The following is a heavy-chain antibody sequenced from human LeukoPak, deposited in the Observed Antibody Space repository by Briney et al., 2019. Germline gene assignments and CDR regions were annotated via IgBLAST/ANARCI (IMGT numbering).Heavy chain of an antibody. D-gene: IGHD4-17*01. CDR1: GGSIRSYY. J-gene: IGHJ4*02. CDR3: ARHLGMTTVTPFDY. V-gene: IGHV4-59*08. CDR2: IYYSGST. Sequence: PSETLSLTCTVSGGSIRSYYWSWIRQPPGKGLEWIGYIYYSGSTNYNPSLKSRVTISVDTSKNQFSLKLSSVTAADTAVYYCARHLGMTTVTPFDYWGQGTLVTVSS.